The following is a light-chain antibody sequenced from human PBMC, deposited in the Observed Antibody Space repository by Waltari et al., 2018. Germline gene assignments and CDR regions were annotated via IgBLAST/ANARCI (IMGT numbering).Light chain of an antibody. Sequence: QSALTQPASVSGSPGQSITISCTGTRSDVGNYNHVSWYQQHPGKAPKVIIYEVTQPPSDISTRFSGSKSANTASLTISGLQAEDEATYYCCSYAGSGTYVFGSGTTVTVL. CDR1: RSDVGNYNH. V-gene: IGLV2-23*02. J-gene: IGLJ1*01. CDR2: EVT. CDR3: CSYAGSGTYV.